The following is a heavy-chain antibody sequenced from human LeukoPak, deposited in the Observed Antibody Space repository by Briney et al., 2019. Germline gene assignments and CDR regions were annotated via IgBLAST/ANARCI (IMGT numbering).Heavy chain of an antibody. V-gene: IGHV4-61*02. J-gene: IGHJ6*03. CDR1: GGSISSGGYY. D-gene: IGHD1-14*01. Sequence: SETLSLTCTVSGGSISSGGYYWSSIRQPARKGLEWIGRIYTSGSTNYNPSLKSRVTMSVDTSKNQFSLKLSSVTAADTAVYYCARTGYYYSINVWGKGTTVTVSS. CDR3: ARTGYYYSINV. CDR2: IYTSGST.